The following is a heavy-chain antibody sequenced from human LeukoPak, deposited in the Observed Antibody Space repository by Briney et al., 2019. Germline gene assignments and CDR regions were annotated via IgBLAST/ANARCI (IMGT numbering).Heavy chain of an antibody. D-gene: IGHD4-17*01. CDR1: GGSFXXYY. Sequence: ETLSLXXXXYGGSFXXYYWSWIRQPPGKGLEWIGEINHSGSTNYNPSLKSRVPISVDTSKNQFSLKLSSVTAADTAVYYCARGDYGDYEFDYWGQGTLVTVSS. J-gene: IGHJ4*02. V-gene: IGHV4-34*01. CDR3: ARGDYGDYEFDY. CDR2: INHSGST.